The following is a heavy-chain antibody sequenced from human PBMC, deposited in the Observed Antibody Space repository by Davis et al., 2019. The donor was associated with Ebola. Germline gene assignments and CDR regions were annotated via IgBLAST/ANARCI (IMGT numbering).Heavy chain of an antibody. CDR1: RFTFSSYS. V-gene: IGHV3-21*01. CDR2: ISSSSSYI. Sequence: GESLKISCAASRFTFSSYSMNWVRQAPGKGLEWVSSISSSSSYIYYADSVKGRFTISRDNAKNSLYLQMNSLRAEDTAVYYCASGGRSSPAAADYWGQGTLVTVSS. CDR3: ASGGRSSPAAADY. D-gene: IGHD6-13*01. J-gene: IGHJ4*02.